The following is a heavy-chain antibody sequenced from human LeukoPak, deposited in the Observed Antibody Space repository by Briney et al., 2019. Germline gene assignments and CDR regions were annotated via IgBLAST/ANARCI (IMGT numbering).Heavy chain of an antibody. CDR2: IYPDDSDT. V-gene: IGHV5-51*01. CDR3: AKSGTYPGFVDY. CDR1: GYSFTSYW. Sequence: GESLQISCQGSGYSFTSYWISWVRQMPGKGLEWMGIIYPDDSDTRYSPSSQGQVTISADKSISTAYLQWSSLKASDTAMYYCAKSGTYPGFVDYWGQGTLVTVSS. D-gene: IGHD1-26*01. J-gene: IGHJ4*02.